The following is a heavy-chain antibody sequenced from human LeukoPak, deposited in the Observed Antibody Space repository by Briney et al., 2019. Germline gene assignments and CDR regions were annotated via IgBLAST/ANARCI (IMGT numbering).Heavy chain of an antibody. CDR2: IRYDGSNK. Sequence: AGGSLRLSCAASGFTFSSYGMHWVRQAPGKGLEWVAFIRYDGSNKYYADSVKGRFTITRDTSKNTLSLQMNSLRAEDTAVYYCAGDKTTGGWYEFDYWGQGTLVTVSS. CDR1: GFTFSSYG. D-gene: IGHD6-19*01. J-gene: IGHJ4*02. CDR3: AGDKTTGGWYEFDY. V-gene: IGHV3-30*02.